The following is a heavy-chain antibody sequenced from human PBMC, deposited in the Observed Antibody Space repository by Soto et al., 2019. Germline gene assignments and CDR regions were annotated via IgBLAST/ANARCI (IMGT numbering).Heavy chain of an antibody. V-gene: IGHV4-31*03. CDR1: GGSISSGGYY. CDR2: IYYSGST. D-gene: IGHD6-19*01. Sequence: RSSETLSLTCTVSGGSISSGGYYWSWIRQHPGKGLEWIGYIYYSGSTYYNPSLKSRVTISVDTSKNQFSLKLSSVTAADTAVYYCARVGIAVAGIRQLWFDPWGQGTLVTVSS. J-gene: IGHJ5*02. CDR3: ARVGIAVAGIRQLWFDP.